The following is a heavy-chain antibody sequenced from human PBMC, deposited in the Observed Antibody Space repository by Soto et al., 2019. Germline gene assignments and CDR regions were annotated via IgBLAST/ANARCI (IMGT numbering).Heavy chain of an antibody. Sequence: PGGSLRLSCAASGFTFSSYGMHWVRQAPGKGLEWVAVISYDGSNKYYADSVKGRFTISRDNSKNTLYLQMNSLRAEDTAVYYCAKXVGTAPFDYWGQGTLVTVSS. CDR1: GFTFSSYG. CDR3: AKXVGTAPFDY. V-gene: IGHV3-30*18. D-gene: IGHD1-1*01. J-gene: IGHJ4*02. CDR2: ISYDGSNK.